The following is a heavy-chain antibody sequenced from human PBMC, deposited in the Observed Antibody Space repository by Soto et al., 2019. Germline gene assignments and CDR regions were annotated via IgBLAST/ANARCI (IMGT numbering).Heavy chain of an antibody. CDR1: GGSISSYY. J-gene: IGHJ5*02. CDR2: MYYRGST. V-gene: IGHV4-59*01. Sequence: SETLSLTCSVSGGSISSYYWSWIRQPPGKGLECIGYMYYRGSTNYNPSLKSRVTISLDTSKNQFSLKLSSVTDADTAVYYCARAGYCSSASCYFVGWFDPWGQGTLVTVSS. CDR3: ARAGYCSSASCYFVGWFDP. D-gene: IGHD2-2*01.